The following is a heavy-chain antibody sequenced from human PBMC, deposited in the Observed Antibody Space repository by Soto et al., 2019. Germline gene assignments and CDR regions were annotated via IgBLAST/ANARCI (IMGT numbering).Heavy chain of an antibody. Sequence: EVQLVESGGGLVEPGGSLRLSCAVSGFTFRNAWMSWVRQAPGKGLEWVGRIKRETDGGTTDYAAPVKGRFTISRDDSKNTLYLQMNSLKTEDTAVYYCTTAATTVTTIDYWGQGTLVTVSS. CDR2: IKRETDGGTT. D-gene: IGHD4-17*01. V-gene: IGHV3-15*01. CDR1: GFTFRNAW. CDR3: TTAATTVTTIDY. J-gene: IGHJ4*02.